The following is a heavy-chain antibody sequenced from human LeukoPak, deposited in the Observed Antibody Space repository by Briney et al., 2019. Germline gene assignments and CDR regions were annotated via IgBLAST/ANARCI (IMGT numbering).Heavy chain of an antibody. Sequence: ASVKVSCKASGYTFNTYGVIWVRQAPGKGFEWLGWISGQHGKTTYPQKFQDRVRMTTDTSTSTAYMGLRSLTSDDTGVYFCARGGSGWFGALEFDYWGQGTLVTVSS. CDR1: GYTFNTYG. V-gene: IGHV1-18*01. CDR3: ARGGSGWFGALEFDY. J-gene: IGHJ4*02. CDR2: ISGQHGKT. D-gene: IGHD3-10*01.